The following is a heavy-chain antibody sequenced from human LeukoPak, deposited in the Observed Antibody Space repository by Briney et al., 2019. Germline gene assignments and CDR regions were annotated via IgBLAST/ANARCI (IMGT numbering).Heavy chain of an antibody. J-gene: IGHJ4*02. CDR3: AKHRVLVVGENDC. Sequence: PGGSLRLSCEASGVTFSSYVMSWVRQAPGKGPEWVSGISGSGGGTYYADFVKGRFAISRDNSKNTLYLQMNSLRAEDTAVYYCAKHRVLVVGENDCWGQGTQVSVSS. V-gene: IGHV3-23*01. CDR1: GVTFSSYV. CDR2: ISGSGGGT. D-gene: IGHD3-16*02.